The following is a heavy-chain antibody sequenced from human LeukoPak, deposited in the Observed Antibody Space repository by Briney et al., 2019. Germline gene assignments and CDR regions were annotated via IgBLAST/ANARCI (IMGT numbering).Heavy chain of an antibody. J-gene: IGHJ4*02. Sequence: GGSLRLSCAASGFTFSSYGMHWVRQAPGKGLEWVAVIWYDGSDKYYADSVKGRITISRDNFKNTLYLQMNSLRAEDTAVYYCAKDREWELLSPFDYWGQGTLVTVSS. CDR1: GFTFSSYG. D-gene: IGHD1-26*01. CDR2: IWYDGSDK. V-gene: IGHV3-33*06. CDR3: AKDREWELLSPFDY.